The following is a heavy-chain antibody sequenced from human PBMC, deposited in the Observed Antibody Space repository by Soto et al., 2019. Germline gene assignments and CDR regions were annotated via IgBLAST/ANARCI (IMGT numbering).Heavy chain of an antibody. CDR1: GFTFSGSA. D-gene: IGHD3-3*01. V-gene: IGHV3-73*02. J-gene: IGHJ4*02. CDR3: ARGFYDFWSGHAKRLDY. CDR2: IRSKANTYAT. Sequence: EVQLVESGGGLVQPGGSLKLSCAASGFTFSGSAMHWVRQASGKGLEWVARIRSKANTYATAYAMSVKGRFTISRDDSRNTAYLQMNSLKTEDTDVYYCARGFYDFWSGHAKRLDYWGQGTGVTVSS.